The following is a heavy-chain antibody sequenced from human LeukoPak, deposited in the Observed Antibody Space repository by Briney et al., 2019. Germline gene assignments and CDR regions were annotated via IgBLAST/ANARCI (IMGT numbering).Heavy chain of an antibody. CDR3: LDSGSNYVAVS. CDR2: IHHTGNT. CDR1: GSSIRTYTH. V-gene: IGHV4-38-2*02. J-gene: IGHJ5*02. D-gene: IGHD5-18*01. Sequence: SETLSLTCTVSGSSIRTYTHWGWIRQPPGNGLEWIASIHHTGNTYYNTSLESRLTISIDTTNNHFSLQMISVTAADTASYFCLDSGSNYVAVSWGQRALVTVSS.